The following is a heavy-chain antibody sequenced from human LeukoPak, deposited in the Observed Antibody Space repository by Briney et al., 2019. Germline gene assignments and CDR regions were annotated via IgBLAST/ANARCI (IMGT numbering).Heavy chain of an antibody. Sequence: GGSLRLSCQASGFTFSNDPMSWVRQALGKGLEWVSSINPDGGSFFADSVKGRFTISRDDSRSVVYLQMNSLSAEDTAVYYCARSGVATCHYWGQGILVTVSS. V-gene: IGHV3-23*01. CDR2: INPDGGS. D-gene: IGHD2-15*01. CDR1: GFTFSNDP. CDR3: ARSGVATCHY. J-gene: IGHJ4*02.